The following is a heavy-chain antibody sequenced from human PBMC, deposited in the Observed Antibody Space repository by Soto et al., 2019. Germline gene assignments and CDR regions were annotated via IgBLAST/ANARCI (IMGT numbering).Heavy chain of an antibody. CDR1: GFSLSTYGMG. J-gene: IGHJ4*02. Sequence: QITVKESGLTLVKPTETLTLTCTFSGFSLSTYGMGVGWIRQPPGKALEWLALIYWDDDKRYSPSLRSRLTITKDTSKNQVDLTMTSMDPVDTATYYCARLTLGVYDLGRLWEKFDYWGQGALVTVSS. D-gene: IGHD5-12*01. CDR3: ARLTLGVYDLGRLWEKFDY. V-gene: IGHV2-5*02. CDR2: IYWDDDK.